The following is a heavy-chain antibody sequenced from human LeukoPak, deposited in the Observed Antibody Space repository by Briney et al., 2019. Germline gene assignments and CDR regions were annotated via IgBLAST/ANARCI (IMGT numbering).Heavy chain of an antibody. Sequence: GRSLRLSCAASGFTFDDYAMHWVRQAPGKGLEWVSGISWNSGSIGYADSVKGRFTISRDNAKNSLYLQRNSLRAEDMALYYCAEVGRGWETNWYFDLWGRGTLVTVSS. CDR1: GFTFDDYA. CDR2: ISWNSGSI. CDR3: AEVGRGWETNWYFDL. V-gene: IGHV3-9*03. J-gene: IGHJ2*01. D-gene: IGHD6-19*01.